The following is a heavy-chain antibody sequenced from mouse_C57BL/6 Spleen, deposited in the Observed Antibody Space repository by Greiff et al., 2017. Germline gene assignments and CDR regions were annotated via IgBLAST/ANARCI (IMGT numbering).Heavy chain of an antibody. V-gene: IGHV5-15*01. CDR3: ARHDQGAMDY. Sequence: DVKLQESGGGLVQPGGSLKLSCAASGFTFSDYGMAWVRQAPRKGPEWVAFISNLAYSIYYADTVTGRFTISRENAKNTLYLEMSSLRSEDTAMYYCARHDQGAMDYWGQGTSVTVSS. CDR2: ISNLAYSI. J-gene: IGHJ4*01. CDR1: GFTFSDYG.